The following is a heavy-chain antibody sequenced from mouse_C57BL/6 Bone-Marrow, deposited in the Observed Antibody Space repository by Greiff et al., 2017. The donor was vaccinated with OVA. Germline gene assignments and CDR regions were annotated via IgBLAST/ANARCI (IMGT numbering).Heavy chain of an antibody. CDR2: ISDGGSYT. D-gene: IGHD4-1*01. V-gene: IGHV5-4*01. CDR3: SREGAGSFDY. Sequence: VKLVESGGGLVKPGGSLKLSCAASGFTFSSYAMSWVRQTPEKRLEWVATISDGGSYTYYPDNVKGRFTISRDNAKNTLYLQMRHLKSEDTAMXYCSREGAGSFDYWGQGTTLTVST. CDR1: GFTFSSYA. J-gene: IGHJ2*01.